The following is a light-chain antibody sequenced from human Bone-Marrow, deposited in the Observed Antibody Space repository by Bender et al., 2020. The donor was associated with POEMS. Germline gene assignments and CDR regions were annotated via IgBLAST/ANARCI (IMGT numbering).Light chain of an antibody. J-gene: IGLJ2*01. CDR3: ASYSRSNTLL. CDR2: DVT. Sequence: QSALTQPASVSGSPGQSITISCTGTSSDVGDFNFVSWYQHHPGKAPKLIIFDVTHRPSGISARFSGSKSVNTASLSVSGLQPEDEADYYCASYSRSNTLLFGGGTKLTVL. CDR1: SSDVGDFNF. V-gene: IGLV2-14*03.